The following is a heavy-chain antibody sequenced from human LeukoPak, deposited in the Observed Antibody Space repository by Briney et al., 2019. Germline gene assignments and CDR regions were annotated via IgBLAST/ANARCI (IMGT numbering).Heavy chain of an antibody. J-gene: IGHJ5*02. D-gene: IGHD5-12*01. V-gene: IGHV1-2*02. CDR3: ARERRIVATMERYRNWFDP. Sequence: GASVKVSCKASGYTFTGYYMHWVRQAPGQGLEWMGWIKPSSGGTNYAQKFQGRVTMTRDTSTSTVYMELSSLRSEDTAVYYCARERRIVATMERYRNWFDPWGQGTLVTVSS. CDR1: GYTFTGYY. CDR2: IKPSSGGT.